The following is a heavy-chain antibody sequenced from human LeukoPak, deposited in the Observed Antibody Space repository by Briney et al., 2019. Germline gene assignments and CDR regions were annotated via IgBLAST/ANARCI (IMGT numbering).Heavy chain of an antibody. V-gene: IGHV1-69*06. CDR3: ARATQGYCSGGSCYEYYVDY. Sequence: ASVKVSCKASGGTFSSYAISWVRQAPGQVLEWMGGIIPIFGTANYAQKFQGRVTITADKSTSTAYMELSSLRSEDTAVYYCARATQGYCSGGSCYEYYVDYWGQGTLVTVSS. J-gene: IGHJ4*02. CDR1: GGTFSSYA. CDR2: IIPIFGTA. D-gene: IGHD2-15*01.